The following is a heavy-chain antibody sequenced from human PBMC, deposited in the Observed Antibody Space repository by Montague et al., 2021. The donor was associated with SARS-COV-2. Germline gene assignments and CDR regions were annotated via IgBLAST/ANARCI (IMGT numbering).Heavy chain of an antibody. CDR1: GFTFSSYP. D-gene: IGHD5-18*01. V-gene: IGHV3-30-3*01. Sequence: SLRLSCAASGFTFSSYPMHWVRQAPGKGLEWVAVISYDGRKKFYADSVKGRFTISRDNSKNRLYLQMNSLRDEDTAVYHCAREQGYSYGDEGYYYHGMDVWGQGTTVTGSS. CDR3: AREQGYSYGDEGYYYHGMDV. CDR2: ISYDGRKK. J-gene: IGHJ6*02.